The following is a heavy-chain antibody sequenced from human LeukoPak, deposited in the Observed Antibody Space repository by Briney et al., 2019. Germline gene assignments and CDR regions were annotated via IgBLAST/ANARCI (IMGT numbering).Heavy chain of an antibody. Sequence: SETLSLTCTVSGGSMRSYYWSWIRQPPGKGLEWIGYIYYGGTTNYNPSLKSRVTISVDRSKNQFSLKLSSVTAADTAVYYCARGVRGAPYYFDYWGQGTLVTVSS. CDR2: IYYGGTT. CDR3: ARGVRGAPYYFDY. CDR1: GGSMRSYY. V-gene: IGHV4-59*12. J-gene: IGHJ4*02. D-gene: IGHD3-10*01.